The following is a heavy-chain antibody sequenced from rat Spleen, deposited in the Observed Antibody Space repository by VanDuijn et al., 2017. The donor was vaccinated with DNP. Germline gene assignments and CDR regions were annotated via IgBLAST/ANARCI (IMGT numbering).Heavy chain of an antibody. CDR3: TRGVYYGSSWAFDY. V-gene: IGHV5-20*01. CDR1: GFTFSYYG. J-gene: IGHJ2*01. Sequence: EVQLVESGGGLVQPGRSLKLSCAASGFTFSYYGMAWVRQAPKKGLEWVASINSNGGSTSYRDSVKGRFTISRDNAKSSLYLQMNSLKSEDTATYYCTRGVYYGSSWAFDYWGHGVMVTVSS. CDR2: INSNGGST. D-gene: IGHD1-6*01.